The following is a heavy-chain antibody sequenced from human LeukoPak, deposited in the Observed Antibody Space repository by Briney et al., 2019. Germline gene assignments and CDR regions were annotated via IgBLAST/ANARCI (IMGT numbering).Heavy chain of an antibody. D-gene: IGHD3-3*01. CDR1: GGSISSSSYY. Sequence: PSETLSLTCTVSGGSISSSSYYWGWIRQPPGKGLEWIVSIYYSGSTYYNPSLKSRVTISVDTSKNQFSLKLSSVTAADTAVYYCARRRDGFLDYWGQGTLVTVSS. CDR2: IYYSGST. J-gene: IGHJ4*02. V-gene: IGHV4-39*01. CDR3: ARRRDGFLDY.